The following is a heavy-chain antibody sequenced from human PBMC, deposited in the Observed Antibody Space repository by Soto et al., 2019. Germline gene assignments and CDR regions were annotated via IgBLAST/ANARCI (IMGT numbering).Heavy chain of an antibody. Sequence: GESLKISCAASGFIFGDFYMTWIRQAPGKGLEWVSEISSTSNYRNYADSVRGRFTVSRENANNTLYLEMNNLRAEDTAVYFCARDRDTYGHGFFDYWGQGALVTVSS. J-gene: IGHJ4*02. CDR3: ARDRDTYGHGFFDY. CDR1: GFIFGDFY. CDR2: ISSTSNYR. D-gene: IGHD5-18*01. V-gene: IGHV3-11*05.